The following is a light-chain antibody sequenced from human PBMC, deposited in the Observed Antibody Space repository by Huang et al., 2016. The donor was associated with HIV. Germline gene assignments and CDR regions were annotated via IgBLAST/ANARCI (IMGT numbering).Light chain of an antibody. CDR2: GAS. V-gene: IGKV1-39*01. J-gene: IGKJ3*01. CDR3: QQSSSPPPT. CDR1: QSVPKY. Sequence: DIQMTQSPSSLSASVGDRVTITCRATQSVPKYLNWYQQKPGKAPKLLIYGASSLQTGVPSRFSGSGSGTDFTLTISSLQPEDFATYYCQQSSSPPPTFGPGTKVDIK.